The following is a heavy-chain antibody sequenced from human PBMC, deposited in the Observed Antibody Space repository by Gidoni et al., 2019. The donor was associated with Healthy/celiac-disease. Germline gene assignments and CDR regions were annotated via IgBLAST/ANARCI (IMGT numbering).Heavy chain of an antibody. CDR2: ISGSGGST. V-gene: IGHV3-23*01. D-gene: IGHD5-12*01. CDR3: AKGQGYSGYDYLCTDY. Sequence: EVQLLESGGGLVQPGGSLRLSCAASGFTFSSYAMSWVRQAPGKGLEWVSAISGSGGSTYYADSVKGRFTISRDNSKNTLYLQMNSLRAEDTAVYYCAKGQGYSGYDYLCTDYWGQGTLVTVSS. CDR1: GFTFSSYA. J-gene: IGHJ4*02.